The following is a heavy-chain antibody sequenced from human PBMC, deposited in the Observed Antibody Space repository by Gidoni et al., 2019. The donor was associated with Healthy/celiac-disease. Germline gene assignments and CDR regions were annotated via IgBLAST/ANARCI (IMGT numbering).Heavy chain of an antibody. D-gene: IGHD5-12*01. CDR3: AASTPATTHYYYYGMDV. V-gene: IGHV3-48*03. CDR1: GFTFSSYE. Sequence: EVQLVESGGGLVQPGGSLRLSCAASGFTFSSYEMNWVRQAPGKGLEWVSYIRSSGSTIYYADSVKGRFTISRDNAKNSLYLQMNSLRAEDTAVYYCAASTPATTHYYYYGMDVWGQGTTVTVSS. CDR2: IRSSGSTI. J-gene: IGHJ6*02.